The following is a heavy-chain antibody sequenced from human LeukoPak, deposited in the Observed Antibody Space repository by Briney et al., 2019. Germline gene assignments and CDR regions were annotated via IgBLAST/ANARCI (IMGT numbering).Heavy chain of an antibody. V-gene: IGHV5-10-1*01. CDR2: IDPSDSYT. CDR3: ARSTIQGYSSGWYGY. CDR1: GYSFTSYW. Sequence: GESLRISCKGSGYSFTSYWISWVRQMPGKGLEWMGRIDPSDSYTNYSPSFQGHVTISADKSISTAYLQWSSLKASDTAMYYCARSTIQGYSSGWYGYWGQGTLVTVSS. D-gene: IGHD6-19*01. J-gene: IGHJ4*02.